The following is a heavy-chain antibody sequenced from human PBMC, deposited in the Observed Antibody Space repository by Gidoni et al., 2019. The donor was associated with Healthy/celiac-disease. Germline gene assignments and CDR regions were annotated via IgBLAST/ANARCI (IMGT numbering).Heavy chain of an antibody. V-gene: IGHV3-11*01. Sequence: QVQLVGSGGGFVKPGGSLRPSCAASAFPFSDYYMTWIRQAPGKGLEWVSYISSSGSTIYYADSVKGRFTISRDNAKNSLYLQMNSLRAEDTAVYYCARDSRYNWNDGLMEMDWFDPWGQGTLVTVSS. D-gene: IGHD1-1*01. J-gene: IGHJ5*02. CDR3: ARDSRYNWNDGLMEMDWFDP. CDR1: AFPFSDYY. CDR2: ISSSGSTI.